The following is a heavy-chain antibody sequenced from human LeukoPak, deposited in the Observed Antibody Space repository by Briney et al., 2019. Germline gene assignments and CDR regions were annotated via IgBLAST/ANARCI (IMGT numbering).Heavy chain of an antibody. J-gene: IGHJ4*02. V-gene: IGHV1-8*01. D-gene: IGHD3-22*01. CDR1: GYTFTSYD. CDR3: ARDDYYDSSGYYTSGYFDY. CDR2: MNPNSGNT. Sequence: ASVKVSCKASGYTFTSYDINWVRQATGQGLEWMGWMNPNSGNTGYAQKFQGRVTMTRNTSISTAYMELSSLRSEDTAVYYCARDDYYDSSGYYTSGYFDYWGQGTLVTVSS.